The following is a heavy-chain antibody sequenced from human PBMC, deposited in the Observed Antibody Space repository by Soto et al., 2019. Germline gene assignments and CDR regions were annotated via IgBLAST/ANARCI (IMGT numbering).Heavy chain of an antibody. J-gene: IGHJ5*02. V-gene: IGHV1-18*01. CDR2: ISAYNGNT. CDR3: ARVCSSGWSNWFDP. D-gene: IGHD6-19*01. Sequence: GASVKVSCKASGYTFTSYGISWVRQAPGQGLEWMGWISAYNGNTNYAQRLQGRVTMTTDTSTSTAYMELRSLRSDDTAVYYCARVCSSGWSNWFDPWGQGTLVTVSS. CDR1: GYTFTSYG.